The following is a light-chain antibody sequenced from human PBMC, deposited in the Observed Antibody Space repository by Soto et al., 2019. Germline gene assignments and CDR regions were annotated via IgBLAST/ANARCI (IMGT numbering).Light chain of an antibody. CDR2: EVS. CDR3: CSYAGSVYV. J-gene: IGLJ1*01. Sequence: QSVLTQPASVSGSPGQSITISGTGTSSDVGSYNLVSWYQQHPGKAPKLMIYEVSKRPSGVSNRFSGSKSGNTASLTISGLQAEDEADYYCCSYAGSVYVFGTGTKVTVL. CDR1: SSDVGSYNL. V-gene: IGLV2-23*02.